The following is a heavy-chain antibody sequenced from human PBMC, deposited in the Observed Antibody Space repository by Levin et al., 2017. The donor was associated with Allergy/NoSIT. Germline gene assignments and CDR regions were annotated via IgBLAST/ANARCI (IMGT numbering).Heavy chain of an antibody. D-gene: IGHD2-2*01. J-gene: IGHJ4*02. CDR2: IRSKAYGETT. CDR3: TRVKCTSRSCYLFDY. CDR1: GFSFGDYA. V-gene: IGHV3-49*04. Sequence: GESLKISCAASGFSFGDYALTWVRQAPGKGLEWVGFIRSKAYGETTEYAASVRGRFTISRDDSESIAYLQMNSLKAEDTAVYYCTRVKCTSRSCYLFDYWGKGTLVTVSS.